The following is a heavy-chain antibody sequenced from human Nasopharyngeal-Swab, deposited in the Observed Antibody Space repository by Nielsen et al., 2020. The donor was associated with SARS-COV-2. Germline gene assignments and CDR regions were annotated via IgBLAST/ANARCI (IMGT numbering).Heavy chain of an antibody. CDR2: IYPGDSDT. D-gene: IGHD4-17*01. Sequence: TVSRMGSGYSFTNYWIAWVRQLPGKGLEWMGSIYPGDSDTRYSPSFQGQVTISTDKSISTAYLQWSSLKASDTAMYYCARRHEYGEALDYWGQGTLVTVSS. J-gene: IGHJ4*02. CDR1: GYSFTNYW. CDR3: ARRHEYGEALDY. V-gene: IGHV5-51*01.